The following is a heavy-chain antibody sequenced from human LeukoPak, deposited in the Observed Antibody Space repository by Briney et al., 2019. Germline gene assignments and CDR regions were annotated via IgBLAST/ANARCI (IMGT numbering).Heavy chain of an antibody. D-gene: IGHD6-6*01. CDR3: ANARGTSSSYFDL. Sequence: PGGSLRLSCAASGFTFSSCAMGWVRQPPGKGLEWVSGITGDGGGAYYTDSVKGRFTIPRDNSKNTLYLQMNSLRAEDTALYYCANARGTSSSYFDLWGRGTLVTVSS. V-gene: IGHV3-23*01. CDR1: GFTFSSCA. CDR2: ITGDGGGA. J-gene: IGHJ2*01.